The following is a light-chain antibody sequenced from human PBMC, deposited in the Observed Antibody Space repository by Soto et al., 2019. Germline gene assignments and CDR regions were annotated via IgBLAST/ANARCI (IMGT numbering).Light chain of an antibody. CDR3: LQHYSWPWT. J-gene: IGKJ1*01. CDR1: ESVRNY. CDR2: DAS. V-gene: IGKV3-11*01. Sequence: EIVLTQSPATLSLSPGESATLSCRASESVRNYLAWYQQRPGQAPRLLIYDASNRATDIPARFTGSGSGTDFTLSISGLQSEDSGVYYCLQHYSWPWTFGQGTKVEIK.